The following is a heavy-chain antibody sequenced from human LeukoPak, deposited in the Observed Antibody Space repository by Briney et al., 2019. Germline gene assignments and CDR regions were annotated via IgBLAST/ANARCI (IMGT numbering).Heavy chain of an antibody. CDR2: VNPSGGST. Sequence: ASVKVSCKASGYTFTSYYMHWVRQAPGQGLEWMGIVNPSGGSTSYAQKFQGRVTMTRDTSTSTVYMELSSLRSEDTAVYYCARDERGIVGTSWGYTFDMWGQGTMVTVSS. V-gene: IGHV1-46*01. J-gene: IGHJ3*02. D-gene: IGHD5-12*01. CDR1: GYTFTSYY. CDR3: ARDERGIVGTSWGYTFDM.